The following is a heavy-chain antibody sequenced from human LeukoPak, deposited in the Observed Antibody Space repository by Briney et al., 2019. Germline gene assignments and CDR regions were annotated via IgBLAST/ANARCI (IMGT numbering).Heavy chain of an antibody. CDR1: GSIFTSYW. CDR3: ARQYVDTAMVDY. J-gene: IGHJ4*02. CDR2: IYPGDSDT. Sequence: GASLQISCEGSGSIFTSYWIGWGRQLPGKGLEWMGIIYPGDSDTRYSPSFQGQVTISADQSISTAYLQRSSLKASDTAMYYCARQYVDTAMVDYWGQGTLVTVSS. D-gene: IGHD5-18*01. V-gene: IGHV5-51*01.